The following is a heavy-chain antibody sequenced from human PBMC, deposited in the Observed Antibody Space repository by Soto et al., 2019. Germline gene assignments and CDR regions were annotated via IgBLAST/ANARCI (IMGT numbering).Heavy chain of an antibody. J-gene: IGHJ6*02. CDR1: GFTFDDYT. D-gene: IGHD3-22*01. V-gene: IGHV3-43*01. Sequence: HPGGSLRLSCAASGFTFDDYTMHWVRQAPGKGLEWVSLISWDGGSTYYADSVKGRFTISRDNSKNSLYLQMNSLRTEDTALYYCAKAGYYDSSGYRGYYYGMDVWGQGTTVTVSS. CDR2: ISWDGGST. CDR3: AKAGYYDSSGYRGYYYGMDV.